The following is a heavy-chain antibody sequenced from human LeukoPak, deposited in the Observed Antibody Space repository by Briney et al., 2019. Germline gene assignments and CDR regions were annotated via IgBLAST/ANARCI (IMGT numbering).Heavy chain of an antibody. CDR1: GGTFSSYA. Sequence: SVKVSCKASGGTFSSYAISWVRQAPGQGLEWMGRIIPILGIANYAQKFQGRVTITADKSTSTAYMELSSLRSDDTAVYYCARVPAYYDSSGYTQYFQHWGQGTLVTVSS. CDR2: IIPILGIA. CDR3: ARVPAYYDSSGYTQYFQH. J-gene: IGHJ1*01. V-gene: IGHV1-69*04. D-gene: IGHD3-22*01.